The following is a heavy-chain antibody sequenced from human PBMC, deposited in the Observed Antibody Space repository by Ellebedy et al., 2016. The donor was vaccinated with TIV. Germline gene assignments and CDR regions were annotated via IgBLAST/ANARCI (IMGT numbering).Heavy chain of an antibody. CDR1: GFTVNGNY. CDR2: IFSNGNV. V-gene: IGHV3-53*01. CDR3: VGRQWLHSGGDH. Sequence: GESLKISCAASGFTVNGNYVSWVRQAPGKGLEWVSMIFSNGNVYYADSVKGRFTISRDNSKNTVFLQMNSLRDEDTAMYYCVGRQWLHSGGDHWGQGTLVTVSS. D-gene: IGHD3-22*01. J-gene: IGHJ4*02.